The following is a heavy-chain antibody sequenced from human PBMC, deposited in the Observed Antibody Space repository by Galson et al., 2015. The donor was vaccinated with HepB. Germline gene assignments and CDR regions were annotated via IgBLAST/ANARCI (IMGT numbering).Heavy chain of an antibody. D-gene: IGHD3-10*01. CDR3: ARDGGYYGSGSETY. V-gene: IGHV3-74*01. J-gene: IGHJ4*02. CDR2: VNNDGSST. Sequence: SLRLSCAASGFTLSSSWMHWVRQAPGKGLVWVSRVNNDGSSTSYADSVKGRFTISRDNAKNTLYLQTNSLRAEDTAVYYCARDGGYYGSGSETYWGQGTLVTVSS. CDR1: GFTLSSSW.